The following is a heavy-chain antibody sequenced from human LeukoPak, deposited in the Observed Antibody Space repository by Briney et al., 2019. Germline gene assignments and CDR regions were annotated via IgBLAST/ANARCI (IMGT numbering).Heavy chain of an antibody. CDR3: ARDTSDSSGYSFHY. CDR2: ISYDGSNK. CDR1: GFTFSSYA. Sequence: PGRSLRLSCAASGFTFSSYAMHWVRQAPGKGLEWVAVISYDGSNKYYADSVKGRFTISRDNSKNTLYLQMNSLRAEDTAVYYCARDTSDSSGYSFHYWGQGTLVTVSS. V-gene: IGHV3-30-3*01. D-gene: IGHD3-22*01. J-gene: IGHJ4*02.